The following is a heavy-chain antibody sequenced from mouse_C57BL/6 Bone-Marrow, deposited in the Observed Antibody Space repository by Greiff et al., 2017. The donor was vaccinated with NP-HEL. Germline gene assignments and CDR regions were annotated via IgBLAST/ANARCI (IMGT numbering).Heavy chain of an antibody. CDR1: GYTFTDYY. Sequence: VQLQQSGPELVKPGASVKISCKASGYTFTDYYMNWVKQCHGKSLEWIGDINPNNGVTSYNQKFKGKATLTVDKSSSTAYMELRSLTSVDSAVYYCASLLWFAYWGQGTLVTVSA. CDR3: ASLLWFAY. CDR2: INPNNGVT. D-gene: IGHD2-10*01. J-gene: IGHJ3*01. V-gene: IGHV1-26*01.